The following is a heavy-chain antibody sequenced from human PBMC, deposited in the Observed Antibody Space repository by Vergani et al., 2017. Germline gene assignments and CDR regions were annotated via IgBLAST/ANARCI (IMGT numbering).Heavy chain of an antibody. CDR3: AKGNYFSSTSCYKVGWFDP. J-gene: IGHJ5*02. Sequence: EVQLLESGGGLVQPGGSLRLSCAASGFTFSSYAMSWVRQAPRKGLEWVSVIYSGGSSTYYADSVKGRFTISRDNSKNTLYLQMNSLRAEDTAVYYCAKGNYFSSTSCYKVGWFDPWGQGTLVTVSS. V-gene: IGHV3-23*03. CDR2: IYSGGSST. D-gene: IGHD2-2*02. CDR1: GFTFSSYA.